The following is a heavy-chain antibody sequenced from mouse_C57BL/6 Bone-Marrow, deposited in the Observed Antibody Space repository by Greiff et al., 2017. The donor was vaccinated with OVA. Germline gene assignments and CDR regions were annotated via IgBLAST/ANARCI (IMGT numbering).Heavy chain of an antibody. J-gene: IGHJ1*03. CDR2: ISSGGDYI. D-gene: IGHD2-3*01. Sequence: EVKLMESGGGLVKPGGSLKLSCAASGFTFSSYAMSWVRQTPEKRLEWVAYISSGGDYIYYADTVKGRFTISRDNARNTLYLQMSSLKSEDTAMYYCTRGYYNWYFDVWGTGTTVTVSS. CDR1: GFTFSSYA. V-gene: IGHV5-9-1*02. CDR3: TRGYYNWYFDV.